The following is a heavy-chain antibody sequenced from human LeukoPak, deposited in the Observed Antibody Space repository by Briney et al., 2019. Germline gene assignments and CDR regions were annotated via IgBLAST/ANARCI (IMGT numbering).Heavy chain of an antibody. D-gene: IGHD3-22*01. CDR1: GFTFSSYS. Sequence: GGSLRLSCAASGFTFSSYSMNWVRQAPGKGLEWVSSISSSSSYIYYADSVKGRFTISRDNAKNSLYLQMNSLRAEDTAVYYCARDVSPFYYDSSGYYAFHAFDIWGQGTMVTVSS. J-gene: IGHJ3*02. CDR3: ARDVSPFYYDSSGYYAFHAFDI. CDR2: ISSSSSYI. V-gene: IGHV3-21*01.